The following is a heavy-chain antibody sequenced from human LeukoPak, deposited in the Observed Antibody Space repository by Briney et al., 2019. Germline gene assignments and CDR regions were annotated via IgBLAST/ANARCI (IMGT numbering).Heavy chain of an antibody. D-gene: IGHD5-18*01. CDR3: AREGAAMAPRYFDH. J-gene: IGHJ4*02. CDR1: GFTFSSYW. V-gene: IGHV3-74*01. CDR2: IKNDGSTT. Sequence: GGSLRLSCAASGFTFSSYWMLWVRQIPGKGLLWVSRIKNDGSTTTYADSVKGRFTISRDNAKNMLHLQMNSLRPEDTAVYYCAREGAAMAPRYFDHWGQGTLVTVSS.